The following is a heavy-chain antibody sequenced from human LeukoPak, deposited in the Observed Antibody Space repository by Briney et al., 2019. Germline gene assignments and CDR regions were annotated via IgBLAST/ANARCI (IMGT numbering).Heavy chain of an antibody. Sequence: PGGSLRLSCAASGFTFSSYAMHWVRQAPGKGLEWVAVISYDGSNKYYADSVKGRFTISRDNSKNTLYLQMNSLRAEDTAVYYCARASTYYDSSGYCFDYWGQGTLVTVSS. CDR1: GFTFSSYA. J-gene: IGHJ4*02. D-gene: IGHD3-22*01. CDR2: ISYDGSNK. CDR3: ARASTYYDSSGYCFDY. V-gene: IGHV3-30-3*01.